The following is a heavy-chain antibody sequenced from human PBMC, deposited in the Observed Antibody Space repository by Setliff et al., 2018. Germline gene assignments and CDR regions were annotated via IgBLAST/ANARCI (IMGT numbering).Heavy chain of an antibody. V-gene: IGHV3-53*01. CDR3: RLWFGETSRDY. CDR1: GFVVSNNE. Sequence: GGSLRLSCAASGFVVSNNEMSWVRQAPGKGLEWVSVTYSNGATNYADSVKGRFIISRDNSKNTLYLQMNSLRGEDTALYYCRLWFGETSRDYWGQGTLVTVS. J-gene: IGHJ4*02. D-gene: IGHD3-10*01. CDR2: TYSNGAT.